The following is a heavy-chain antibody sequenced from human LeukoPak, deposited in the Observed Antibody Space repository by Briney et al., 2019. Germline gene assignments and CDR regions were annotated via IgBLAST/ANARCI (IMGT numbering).Heavy chain of an antibody. J-gene: IGHJ4*02. Sequence: GGSLRLSCAASGFTFSSYAMSWVRQAPGKGLEWVSAISGSGGSTYYADSVKGRFTISRDNSKNTLYLQMNSLRAEDTAVYYCARDGYSYGYFDYWGQGTLVTVSS. CDR2: ISGSGGST. V-gene: IGHV3-23*01. CDR1: GFTFSSYA. CDR3: ARDGYSYGYFDY. D-gene: IGHD5-18*01.